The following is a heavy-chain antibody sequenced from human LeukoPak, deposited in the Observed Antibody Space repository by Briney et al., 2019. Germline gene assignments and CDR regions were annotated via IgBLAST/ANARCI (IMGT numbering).Heavy chain of an antibody. CDR3: ARGSSLAIFLGSTSYCGGDCYYDY. Sequence: SETLSLTCTVSGGSISNYYWSWIRQPPGKGLEWIGYIYYSGSTNYNPSLKSRVTISVDTSKNQFSLKLSSVTAADTAVYYCARGSSLAIFLGSTSYCGGDCYYDYWGQGTLVTVSS. CDR1: GGSISNYY. V-gene: IGHV4-59*12. D-gene: IGHD2-21*02. J-gene: IGHJ4*02. CDR2: IYYSGST.